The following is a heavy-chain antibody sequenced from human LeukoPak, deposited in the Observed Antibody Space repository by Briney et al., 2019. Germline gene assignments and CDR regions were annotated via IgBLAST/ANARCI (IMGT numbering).Heavy chain of an antibody. J-gene: IGHJ4*02. D-gene: IGHD4-17*01. CDR1: GFTFSSYS. V-gene: IGHV3-21*01. CDR2: ISSSSSYI. CDR3: ARGFYGDYYFDY. Sequence: PGGSLRLSCAASGFTFSSYSMNWVRQAPGKGLEWVSSISSSSSYIYYADSVKGRFTISRDNAKNSLYLQMNSLRAEDTAVYYCARGFYGDYYFDYWGQGTLVTVSS.